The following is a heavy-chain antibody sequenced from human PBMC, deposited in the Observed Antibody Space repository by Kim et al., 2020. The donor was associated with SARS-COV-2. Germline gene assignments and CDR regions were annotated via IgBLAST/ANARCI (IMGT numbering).Heavy chain of an antibody. D-gene: IGHD3-10*01. V-gene: IGHV5-51*01. J-gene: IGHJ5*02. Sequence: GESLKISCKGSGYSFTSYWIGWVRQMPGKGLEWMGIIYPGDSDTRYSPSFQGQVTISADKSISTAYLQWSSLKASDTAMYYCARRVEGRGSLRWFGDNWFDPWGQGTLVTVSS. CDR2: IYPGDSDT. CDR1: GYSFTSYW. CDR3: ARRVEGRGSLRWFGDNWFDP.